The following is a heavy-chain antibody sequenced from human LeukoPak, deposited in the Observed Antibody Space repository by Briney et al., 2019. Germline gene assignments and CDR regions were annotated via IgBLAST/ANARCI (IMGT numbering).Heavy chain of an antibody. V-gene: IGHV1-45*02. Sequence: TCSSVHVSCKASGYTFNYRYLHLVRQAPGPALEGLGWITPLNGNTHYPQQFQDRVTLTRDRSMSTAYMELSSLRSEDTAMYYCASARDYDILTGYYKGDAFDIWGQGTMVTVSS. CDR3: ASARDYDILTGYYKGDAFDI. D-gene: IGHD3-9*01. CDR2: ITPLNGNT. J-gene: IGHJ3*02. CDR1: GYTFNYRY.